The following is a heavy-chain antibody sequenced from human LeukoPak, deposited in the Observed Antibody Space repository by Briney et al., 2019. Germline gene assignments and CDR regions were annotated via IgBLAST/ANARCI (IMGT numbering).Heavy chain of an antibody. D-gene: IGHD3-10*01. CDR2: INPNGGGT. Sequence: ASVKVSFKASGYTFTGYYMHWVRQAPGQGGAWMGWINPNGGGTNYAQKFQGRVTMTRDTSISTANMELSRLRSDDTAVYYCARALSTRGVAYADYWGQGTLVTVSS. V-gene: IGHV1-2*02. J-gene: IGHJ4*02. CDR3: ARALSTRGVAYADY. CDR1: GYTFTGYY.